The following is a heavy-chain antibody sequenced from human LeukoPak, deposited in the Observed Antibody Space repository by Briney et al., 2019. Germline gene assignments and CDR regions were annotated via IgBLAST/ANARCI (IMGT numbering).Heavy chain of an antibody. CDR1: GYTFTSTG. Sequence: ASVKVSCKASGYTFTSTGINWVRQAPGQGLEWMAWISPYNGNTKYARKFQGRVTMTEDTSTDTAYMELSSLRSEDAAVYYCATDRGIQLSGLFDPWGQGTLVTVSS. J-gene: IGHJ5*02. V-gene: IGHV1-18*01. CDR3: ATDRGIQLSGLFDP. CDR2: ISPYNGNT. D-gene: IGHD5-18*01.